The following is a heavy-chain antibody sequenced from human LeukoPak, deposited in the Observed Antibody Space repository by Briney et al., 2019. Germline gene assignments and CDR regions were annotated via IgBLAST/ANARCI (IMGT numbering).Heavy chain of an antibody. Sequence: SETLSLTCAVYGGSFSGYYWSWIRQPPGKGLEWIGEINHSGSTNYNPSLKSRVTISVDTSKNQFSLKLSSVTAADTAVYYCATTYYYDSSGQQKNWFDPWGQGTLVTVSS. J-gene: IGHJ5*02. CDR2: INHSGST. CDR3: ATTYYYDSSGQQKNWFDP. V-gene: IGHV4-34*01. CDR1: GGSFSGYY. D-gene: IGHD3-22*01.